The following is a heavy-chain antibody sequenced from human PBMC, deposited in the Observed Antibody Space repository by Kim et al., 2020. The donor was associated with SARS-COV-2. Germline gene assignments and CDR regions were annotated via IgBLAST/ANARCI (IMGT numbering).Heavy chain of an antibody. CDR2: ISGSGGST. CDR3: AKDPYYYDSSGYYPFDY. J-gene: IGHJ4*02. V-gene: IGHV3-23*01. Sequence: GGSLRLSCAASGFTFSSYAMSWVRQAPGKGLEWVSAISGSGGSTYYADSVKGRFTISRDNSKNTLYLQMNSLRAEDTAVYYCAKDPYYYDSSGYYPFDYWGQGTLVTVSS. D-gene: IGHD3-22*01. CDR1: GFTFSSYA.